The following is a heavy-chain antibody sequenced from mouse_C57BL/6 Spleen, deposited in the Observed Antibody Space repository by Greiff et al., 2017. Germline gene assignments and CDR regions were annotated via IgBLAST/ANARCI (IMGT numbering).Heavy chain of an antibody. CDR1: GYTFTSYW. Sequence: VQLQQPGAELVKPGASVKMSCKASGYTFTSYWITWVKQRPGQGLEWIGDIYPGSGSTNYNEKFKSKATLTVDTSSSTAYMQLSSLTSEDSAVYYCARDYGNYFAWFAYWGQGTLVTVSA. J-gene: IGHJ3*01. CDR3: ARDYGNYFAWFAY. CDR2: IYPGSGST. V-gene: IGHV1-55*01. D-gene: IGHD2-1*01.